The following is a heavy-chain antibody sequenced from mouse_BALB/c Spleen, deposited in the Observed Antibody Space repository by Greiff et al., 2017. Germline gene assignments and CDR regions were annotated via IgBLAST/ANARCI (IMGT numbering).Heavy chain of an antibody. CDR1: GFTFSSYG. V-gene: IGHV5-6-3*01. Sequence: EVKLMESGGGLVQPGGSLKLSCAASGFTFSSYGMSWVRQTPDKRLELVATINSNGGSTYYPDSVEGRFTISRDNAKNTLYLQMSSLKSEDTAMYYCARDGYRWYFDVWGAGTTVTVSS. D-gene: IGHD2-2*01. J-gene: IGHJ1*01. CDR3: ARDGYRWYFDV. CDR2: INSNGGST.